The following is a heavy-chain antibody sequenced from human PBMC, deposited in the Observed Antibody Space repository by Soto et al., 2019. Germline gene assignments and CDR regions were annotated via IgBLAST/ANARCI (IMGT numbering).Heavy chain of an antibody. CDR1: GFAFSHYG. D-gene: IGHD2-2*01. J-gene: IGHJ4*02. CDR2: ISASGDAT. CDR3: TGDPRMPLDC. V-gene: IGHV3-23*01. Sequence: EVQLLESGGGLEQPGNSLRLSCAASGFAFSHYGMSWVRQVPGQGLQWVAMISASGDATYYADSVRGRFTISRDNFRNTVHLQMNSPRVEDTAVYYCTGDPRMPLDCWGQGPLVTVSS.